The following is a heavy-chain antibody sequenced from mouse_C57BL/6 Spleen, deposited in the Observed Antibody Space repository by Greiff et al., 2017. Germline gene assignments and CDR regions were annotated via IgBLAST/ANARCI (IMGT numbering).Heavy chain of an antibody. D-gene: IGHD2-4*01. CDR2: IYPGDGDT. Sequence: VQLQQSGAELVKPGASVKISCKASGYAFSSYWMNWVKQRPGKGLEWIGQIYPGDGDTNYNGKFKGKATLTADKSSSTAYMQLSSLTSEDSAVYFCARDDYDLYYAMDYWGQGTSVTVSS. V-gene: IGHV1-80*01. J-gene: IGHJ4*01. CDR3: ARDDYDLYYAMDY. CDR1: GYAFSSYW.